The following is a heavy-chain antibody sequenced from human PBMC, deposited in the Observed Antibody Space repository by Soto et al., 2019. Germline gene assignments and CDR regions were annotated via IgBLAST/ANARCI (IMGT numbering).Heavy chain of an antibody. Sequence: GGSLRLSCAASGFTFSSYGMHWVRQAPGKGLEWVAVIWYDGSNKYYADSVKGRFTISRDNSKNTLYLQMNSLRAEDTAVYYCARERPPQYSSSSGIYYYYGMDVWGQGTTVTVSS. CDR3: ARERPPQYSSSSGIYYYYGMDV. J-gene: IGHJ6*02. V-gene: IGHV3-33*01. CDR2: IWYDGSNK. D-gene: IGHD6-6*01. CDR1: GFTFSSYG.